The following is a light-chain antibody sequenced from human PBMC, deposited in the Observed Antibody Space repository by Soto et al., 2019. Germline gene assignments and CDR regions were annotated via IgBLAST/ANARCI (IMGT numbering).Light chain of an antibody. CDR2: EVS. Sequence: QSALTQPASVSGSPGQSITISCTGTSRDVGGYNYVSWYQQHPGKAPKVMIYEVSNRPSGVSNRFSGSKSGNTASLTISGLQAEDEADYYCSSFTSSGTRVFGTGTKLTVL. J-gene: IGLJ1*01. CDR3: SSFTSSGTRV. CDR1: SRDVGGYNY. V-gene: IGLV2-14*01.